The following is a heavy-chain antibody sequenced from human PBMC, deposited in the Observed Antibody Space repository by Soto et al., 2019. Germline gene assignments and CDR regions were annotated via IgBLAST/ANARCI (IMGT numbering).Heavy chain of an antibody. V-gene: IGHV1-69*01. Sequence: QMQLVQSGAEVKKPGSSVKDSCKASGGTLSNYAINWVRQAPGQGLEWMGGIIPMFGTANYAQKFQGRVTITADGSTSTAYMELSSLRTEDTAVYYCARGGFSSSYRLDYWGQRTLVAVSS. CDR1: GGTLSNYA. J-gene: IGHJ4*02. CDR3: ARGGFSSSYRLDY. D-gene: IGHD6-6*01. CDR2: IIPMFGTA.